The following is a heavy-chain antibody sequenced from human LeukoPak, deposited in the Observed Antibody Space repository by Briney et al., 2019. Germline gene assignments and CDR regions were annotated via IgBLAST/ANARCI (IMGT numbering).Heavy chain of an antibody. D-gene: IGHD3-3*01. Sequence: SETLSLTCAVYGGSFSGYYWGWIRQPPGKGLEWIGSIYYSGSTYYNPSLKSRVTISVDTSKNQFSLKLSSVTAADTAVYYCARHSYDFWSGYHFDYWGQGTLVTVSS. CDR3: ARHSYDFWSGYHFDY. V-gene: IGHV4-39*01. CDR1: GGSFSGYY. J-gene: IGHJ4*02. CDR2: IYYSGST.